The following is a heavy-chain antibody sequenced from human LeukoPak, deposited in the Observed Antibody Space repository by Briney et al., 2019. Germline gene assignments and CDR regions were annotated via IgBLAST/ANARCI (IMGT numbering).Heavy chain of an antibody. CDR2: IRYDGSNK. D-gene: IGHD3-16*01. CDR1: GFTFSSYG. J-gene: IGHJ6*03. CDR3: ARSRIRLGGYYYYYYMDV. V-gene: IGHV3-30*02. Sequence: GGSLRLSCAASGFTFSSYGMHWVRQAPGKGLEWVAFIRYDGSNKYYADSVKGRFTISRDNSKNTLYLQMNSLRAEDTAVYYCARSRIRLGGYYYYYYMDVWGKGTTVTVSS.